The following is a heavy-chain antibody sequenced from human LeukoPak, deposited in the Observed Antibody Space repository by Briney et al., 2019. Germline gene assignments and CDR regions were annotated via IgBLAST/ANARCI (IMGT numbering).Heavy chain of an antibody. CDR1: GFTVSDYY. V-gene: IGHV3-11*06. CDR3: ARSYSSGPTEY. CDR2: ISSSSTYT. Sequence: QPWESLRLSCAASGFTVSDYYMSWIRQAPGKGLEWLSYISSSSTYTKYADSVKGRFTVSRDNAKNSLYLQMNSLRAEDTAVYYCARSYSSGPTEYWGQGTLVTVSS. J-gene: IGHJ4*02. D-gene: IGHD6-19*01.